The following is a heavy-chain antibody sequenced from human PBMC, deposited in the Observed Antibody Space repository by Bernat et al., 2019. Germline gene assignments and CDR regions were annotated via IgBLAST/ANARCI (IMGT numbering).Heavy chain of an antibody. CDR2: IYYSVST. J-gene: IGHJ6*02. D-gene: IGHD3-10*01. CDR1: GCSISSSSYY. V-gene: IGHV4-39*01. CDR3: ARHPITMVRGVTLPYGMDV. Sequence: QLLLQESGPGLVKPSETLSLTCTVSGCSISSSSYYWGWIRQPPGKGLDWIGTIYYSVSTYYNPSLKSRVTISVDTSKNQFSLKLRSVTAADTAVYYCARHPITMVRGVTLPYGMDVWGQGTTVTVSS.